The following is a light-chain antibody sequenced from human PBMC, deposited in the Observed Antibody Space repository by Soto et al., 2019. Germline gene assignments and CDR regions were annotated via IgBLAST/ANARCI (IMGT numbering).Light chain of an antibody. V-gene: IGKV3-20*01. CDR3: QQYAGSPWT. Sequence: EVVLTQSPGPLSLSPGERATLSSRASQSVSSTYLAWYRQKPGQAPRLLIYGASSRATGIPDRISGSGSGTDFTLIISRLEPEDFAVYYCQQYAGSPWTFGQGTKVDIK. CDR1: QSVSSTY. CDR2: GAS. J-gene: IGKJ1*01.